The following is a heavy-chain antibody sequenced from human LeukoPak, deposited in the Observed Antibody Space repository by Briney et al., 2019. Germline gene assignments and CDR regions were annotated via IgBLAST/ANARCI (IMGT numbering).Heavy chain of an antibody. J-gene: IGHJ1*01. CDR3: AKVAADYVRLKYFQH. CDR2: ISDSGSEE. V-gene: IGHV3-30*02. D-gene: IGHD4-17*01. Sequence: PGGSLRLSCVVTGFTFKSYGIHWVRQAPGKGLEWVSYISDSGSEEFYADSVKGRFTMSRHDSKNTVYVQMNSLRAEDTAVYYCAKVAADYVRLKYFQHWGQGTLVTVSS. CDR1: GFTFKSYG.